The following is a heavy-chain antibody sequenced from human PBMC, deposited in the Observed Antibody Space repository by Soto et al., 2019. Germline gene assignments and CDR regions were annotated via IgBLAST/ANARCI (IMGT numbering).Heavy chain of an antibody. V-gene: IGHV3-7*01. D-gene: IGHD3-9*01. CDR3: ARDLTFDV. CDR2: IKEDESEK. J-gene: IGHJ3*01. CDR1: GSTFSTYW. Sequence: GGSLRLSCAASGSTFSTYWMSWVRQAPGKGLEWVANIKEDESEKYYGDSVRGRFTISRDNAKNSLYLQMNSLRDEDTAVYYCARDLTFDVWGQGTMVTVSS.